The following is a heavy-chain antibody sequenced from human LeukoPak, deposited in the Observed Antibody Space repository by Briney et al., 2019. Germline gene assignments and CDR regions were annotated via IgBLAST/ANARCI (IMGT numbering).Heavy chain of an antibody. D-gene: IGHD5-18*01. CDR1: GFTFRSYG. CDR2: ISYDGSNK. V-gene: IGHV3-30*18. J-gene: IGHJ4*02. Sequence: GGSLRLSCAASGFTFRSYGMHWVRQAPGKGLEWVAVISYDGSNKYYADSVKGRFTISRDNSKNTLYLQMNSLRAEDTAVYYCAKDYSYGYVSDYWGQGTLVTVSS. CDR3: AKDYSYGYVSDY.